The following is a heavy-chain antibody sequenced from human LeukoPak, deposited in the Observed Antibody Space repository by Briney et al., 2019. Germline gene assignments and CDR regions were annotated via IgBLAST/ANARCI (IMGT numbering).Heavy chain of an antibody. V-gene: IGHV3-15*01. CDR1: GFTFSNAW. CDR3: TTDRRYSYGYYFDY. CDR2: IKSKTDDGTT. J-gene: IGHJ4*02. Sequence: GGSLRLSCAASGFTFSNAWMSWVRQAPGKGLERVGRIKSKTDDGTTDYTAPVKGRFTISRDDSKNTLYLQMNSLKTEDTAVYYCTTDRRYSYGYYFDYWGQGTLVTVSS. D-gene: IGHD5-18*01.